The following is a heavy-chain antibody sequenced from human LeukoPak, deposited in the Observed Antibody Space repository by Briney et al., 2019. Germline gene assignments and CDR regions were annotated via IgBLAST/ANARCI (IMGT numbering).Heavy chain of an antibody. CDR3: ARGRSNAFDV. CDR1: GGSISIDYY. V-gene: IGHV4-30-4*01. J-gene: IGHJ3*01. D-gene: IGHD5/OR15-5a*01. Sequence: SQTLSLTCTVSGGSISIDYYWGWIRQTPGKGPGLEWIGYIFYSGNTNYNASLGSRATISVDTSKNEFSLQLISVTAADTAIYFCARGRSNAFDVWGPGTVVTVSS. CDR2: IFYSGNT.